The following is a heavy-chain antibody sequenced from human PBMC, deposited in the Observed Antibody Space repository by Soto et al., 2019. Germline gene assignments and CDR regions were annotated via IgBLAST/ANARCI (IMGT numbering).Heavy chain of an antibody. CDR3: ARDEAPYDGRSLDI. Sequence: PSETLSLTCTVSGGSISSYYWSWIRQPAGKGLEWIGRIYTSGSTNYNPSLKSRVTMSVDTSKNQFSLKLSSVTAEDTAVYYCARDEAPYDGRSLDIWRQGTMVTVSS. J-gene: IGHJ3*02. V-gene: IGHV4-4*07. D-gene: IGHD5-12*01. CDR2: IYTSGST. CDR1: GGSISSYY.